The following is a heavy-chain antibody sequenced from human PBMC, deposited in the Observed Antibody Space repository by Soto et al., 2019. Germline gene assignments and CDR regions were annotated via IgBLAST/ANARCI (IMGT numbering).Heavy chain of an antibody. CDR2: IYYSGST. J-gene: IGHJ6*02. D-gene: IGHD3-22*01. CDR3: ARAPSWLLLPHPPDYYYYYGMDV. V-gene: IGHV4-59*01. CDR1: VGSFSCDY. Sequence: SEPLSLTCAVYVGSFSCDYWSWIRQRPVRGLEGSVYIYYSGSTNYNPSLKSRVTISVDTSKNQFSLKLSSVTAADTAVYYCARAPSWLLLPHPPDYYYYYGMDVWGQGTTVTVSS.